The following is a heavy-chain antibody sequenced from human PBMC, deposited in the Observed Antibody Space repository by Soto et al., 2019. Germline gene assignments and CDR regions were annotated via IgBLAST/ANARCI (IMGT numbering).Heavy chain of an antibody. CDR3: ARALPIAAAAWFDP. CDR1: GGTFSSYA. V-gene: IGHV1-69*06. D-gene: IGHD6-13*01. Sequence: SVKVSCKASGGTFSSYAIRWVRPAPGQGLEWMGGIIPIFGTANYAQKFQGRVTITADKSTSTAYMELSSPRSEDTAVYYCARALPIAAAAWFDPWGQGTLVTVSS. J-gene: IGHJ5*02. CDR2: IIPIFGTA.